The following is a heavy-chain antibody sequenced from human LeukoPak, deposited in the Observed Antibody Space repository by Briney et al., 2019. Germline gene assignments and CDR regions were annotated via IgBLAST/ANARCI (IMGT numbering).Heavy chain of an antibody. J-gene: IGHJ4*02. V-gene: IGHV4-34*01. D-gene: IGHD1-26*01. Sequence: SETLSLTCAVYGGSFRGYYRSWSRDPPGKGLEWIGEINHSGSTNYNTSLQSRVTISVDTSKNQFSLKLSSVAAADTAVYYCARGEEWELLYGYWGQGTLVTVSS. CDR3: ARGEEWELLYGY. CDR2: INHSGST. CDR1: GGSFRGYY.